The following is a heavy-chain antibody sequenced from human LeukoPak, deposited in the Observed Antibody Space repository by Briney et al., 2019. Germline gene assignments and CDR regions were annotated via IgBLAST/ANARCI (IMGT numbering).Heavy chain of an antibody. CDR2: IHYSGTT. D-gene: IGHD1/OR15-1a*01. CDR3: ARGGRTGTHFLWFDR. V-gene: IGHV4-59*11. Sequence: SETLSLTCTVSANSISSRYCSWIRQPPGKGLEWIGYIHYSGTTNYNHSLKSRVTISVDTSKKQLTLKLKSVTAADTAVYYCARGGRTGTHFLWFDRWGQGTLVTVSS. J-gene: IGHJ5*02. CDR1: ANSISSRY.